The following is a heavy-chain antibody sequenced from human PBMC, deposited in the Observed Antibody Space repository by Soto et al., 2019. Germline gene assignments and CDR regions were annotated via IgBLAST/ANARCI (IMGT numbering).Heavy chain of an antibody. V-gene: IGHV1-69*13. CDR1: GGTFSSYA. D-gene: IGHD1-26*01. CDR2: IIPIFGTA. J-gene: IGHJ4*02. CDR3: ARDLRGSPDY. Sequence: SAKVSCKASGGTFSSYAIRWVRQAPGQGLEWMGGIIPIFGTANYAQKFQGRVTITADESKNTVYLQMNSLRVDDTAVYYCARDLRGSPDYWGQGTLVTVSS.